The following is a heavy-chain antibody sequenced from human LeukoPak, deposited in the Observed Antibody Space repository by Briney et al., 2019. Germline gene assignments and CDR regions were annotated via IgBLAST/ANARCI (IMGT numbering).Heavy chain of an antibody. D-gene: IGHD1-1*01. V-gene: IGHV4-34*01. CDR2: INHSGST. CDR3: ARAKWAGTTDNWFDP. Sequence: SETLSLTCAVYGGSFSGYYWSWIRQPPGKGLEWIGEINHSGSTNYNPSLKSRVTISVDTSKNQFSLKLSSVTAADTAVYYCARAKWAGTTDNWFDPWGQGTLVIVSS. CDR1: GGSFSGYY. J-gene: IGHJ5*02.